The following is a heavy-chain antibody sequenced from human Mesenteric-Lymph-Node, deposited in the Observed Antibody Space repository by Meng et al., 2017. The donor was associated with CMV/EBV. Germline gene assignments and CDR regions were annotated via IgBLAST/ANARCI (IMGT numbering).Heavy chain of an antibody. CDR3: AKDSDFWSGYYTAFDY. V-gene: IGHV3-7*03. Sequence: GESLKISCAASGFTLGSYWMNWVRQAPGKGLEWVANIKQDGSVQHYLDSVKGRFTISRDNAKNSLYLQMNSLRAEDTALYYCAKDSDFWSGYYTAFDYWGQGTLVTVSS. CDR2: IKQDGSVQ. CDR1: GFTLGSYW. D-gene: IGHD3-3*01. J-gene: IGHJ4*02.